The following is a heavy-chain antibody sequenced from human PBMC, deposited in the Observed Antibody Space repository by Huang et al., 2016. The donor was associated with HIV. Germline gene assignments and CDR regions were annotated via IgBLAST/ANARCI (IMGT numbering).Heavy chain of an antibody. V-gene: IGHV1-18*01. CDR3: ARGGGIQLWLLGYYYMDV. Sequence: QVQLVQSGAEVKKPGASVKVSCKASGYTFSSFRISWVRQAPGQGLEWVGWISVDNGNTKCAKKFHGRLTMTTDTSTSTAYMELRSLRSDDTAVYYCARGGGIQLWLLGYYYMDVWGNGTTVTVSS. CDR1: GYTFSSFR. J-gene: IGHJ6*03. CDR2: ISVDNGNT. D-gene: IGHD5-18*01.